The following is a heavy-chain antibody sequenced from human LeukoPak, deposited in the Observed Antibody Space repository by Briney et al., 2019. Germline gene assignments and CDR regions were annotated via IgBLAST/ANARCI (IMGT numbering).Heavy chain of an antibody. D-gene: IGHD3-16*02. V-gene: IGHV3-21*01. CDR3: ARDRPMIAANFTYYDYVWGSYRSNAFDI. J-gene: IGHJ3*02. CDR2: ISSSSSYI. Sequence: GSLRLSCAASGFTFSSYSMNWVRQAPGKGLEWVSSISSSSSYIYYADSVKGRFTISRDNAKNSLYLQMNSLRAEDTAVYYCARDRPMIAANFTYYDYVWGSYRSNAFDIWGQGTMVTVSS. CDR1: GFTFSSYS.